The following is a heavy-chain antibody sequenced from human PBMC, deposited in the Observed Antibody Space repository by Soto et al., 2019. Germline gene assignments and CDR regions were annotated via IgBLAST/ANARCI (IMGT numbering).Heavy chain of an antibody. J-gene: IGHJ3*02. CDR2: IYYSGTT. V-gene: IGHV4-31*03. Sequence: QVLLQESGPGLVKPSQTLSLTCTVSGGSISSSTYYWSWIRPPPGKGLEWIGYIYYSGTTYDSPSLESRVTISVDTAKNQFSLYLSSVTAADKAVYYCARDQVCGVVPTYDALDIWGQGTKVTVSS. D-gene: IGHD3-3*01. CDR1: GGSISSSTYY. CDR3: ARDQVCGVVPTYDALDI.